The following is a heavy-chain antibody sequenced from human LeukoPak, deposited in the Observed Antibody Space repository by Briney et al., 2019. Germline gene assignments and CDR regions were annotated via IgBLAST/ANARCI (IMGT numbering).Heavy chain of an antibody. J-gene: IGHJ4*02. Sequence: GGSLRLFCAASGFTFSNHWMSWVRQAPGKGLEWVANIKQDGSDKYYVDSVKGRFTISRDNAKNSLYLQMNSLRDEDTAVYFCARWGGGSCYDYWGQGTLVAVSS. CDR1: GFTFSNHW. CDR3: ARWGGGSCYDY. D-gene: IGHD2-15*01. V-gene: IGHV3-7*01. CDR2: IKQDGSDK.